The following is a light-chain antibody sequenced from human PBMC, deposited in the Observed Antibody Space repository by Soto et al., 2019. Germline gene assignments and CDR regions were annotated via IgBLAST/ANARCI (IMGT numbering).Light chain of an antibody. J-gene: IGKJ2*01. CDR3: MQATQAYT. CDR1: QSLVHSDGTTY. Sequence: DLVLTQTPLSSPVTLGQPASISCRSSQSLVHSDGTTYLTWLQQRPGQPPRLLIYMISNRFSGVPDRSSGSGAGTDFTLKISRVEAEDVGVYYCMQATQAYTFCQGTKLEIK. CDR2: MIS. V-gene: IGKV2-24*01.